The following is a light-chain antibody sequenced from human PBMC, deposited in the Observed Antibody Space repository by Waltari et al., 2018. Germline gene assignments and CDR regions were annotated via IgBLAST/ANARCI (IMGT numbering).Light chain of an antibody. CDR2: HDY. J-gene: IGLJ2*01. Sequence: SYELTQPPSVSVSPGQTASIACPGTGLGEKLVCGYQQKSGSSPVLVIYHDYKRPSGIPELYSGSNSGNTATLTISGTQAMDEADYYCQAWDTTRDVVFGGGTKLTVL. V-gene: IGLV3-1*01. CDR1: GLGEKL. CDR3: QAWDTTRDVV.